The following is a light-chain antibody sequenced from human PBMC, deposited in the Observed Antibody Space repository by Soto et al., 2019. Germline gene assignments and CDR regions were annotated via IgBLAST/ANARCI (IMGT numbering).Light chain of an antibody. V-gene: IGKV1-5*03. J-gene: IGKJ1*01. CDR2: KAS. CDR1: HNIVNW. Sequence: DIQMTQSPSTLSASVGDRVTITCRASHNIVNWLAWYQQKPGKAPNLLIYKASSLESGVPSRFSASGSGTEVTLTIDSLQPDDFSTYYCQQYNDYPWTFGQGTRVEIK. CDR3: QQYNDYPWT.